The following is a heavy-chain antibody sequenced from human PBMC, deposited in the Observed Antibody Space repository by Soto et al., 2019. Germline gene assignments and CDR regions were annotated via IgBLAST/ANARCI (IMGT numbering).Heavy chain of an antibody. D-gene: IGHD5-12*01. CDR2: INTDNGMT. J-gene: IGHJ4*02. Sequence: QVQLVQSGGEVKKPGASVTVSCKASGYTFINYHITWVRQAPGQGLEWMAWINTDNGMTDYAQKLQGRVTMTRDTXXXXXXXXXXXXXXXXXXXXXCAKSPRGEMATDWGQGTLVTVSS. V-gene: IGHV1-18*01. CDR3: AKSPRGEMATD. CDR1: GYTFINYH.